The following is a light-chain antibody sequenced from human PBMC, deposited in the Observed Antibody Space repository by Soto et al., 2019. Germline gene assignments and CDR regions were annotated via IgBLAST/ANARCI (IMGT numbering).Light chain of an antibody. V-gene: IGKV3-11*01. CDR3: QQRSNWPPLT. J-gene: IGKJ4*01. Sequence: EIVLTQSPATLSLSPGERATLSCRASQSVSSYLAWYQQKPGQAPRLLIYDASNRATGIPARFNGSGSGTDFTLTISSLEPEDLAVYYCQQRSNWPPLTFGGGTKVEIK. CDR2: DAS. CDR1: QSVSSY.